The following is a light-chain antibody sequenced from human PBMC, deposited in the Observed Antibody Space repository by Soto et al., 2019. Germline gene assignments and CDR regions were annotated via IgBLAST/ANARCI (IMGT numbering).Light chain of an antibody. CDR2: DAS. CDR1: QSVSSY. V-gene: IGKV3-11*01. Sequence: IALTQSPATLPLSPGERATLSCRASQSVSSYLAWYQQKPGQAPRLLIYDASNRATGIPARFSCSGSGADVTLTNSSLEPEDCVVYYCQQHSNWPITVGEGTRRDIK. CDR3: QQHSNWPIT. J-gene: IGKJ5*01.